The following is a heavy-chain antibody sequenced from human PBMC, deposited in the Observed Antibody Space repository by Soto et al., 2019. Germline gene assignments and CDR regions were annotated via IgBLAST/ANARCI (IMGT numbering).Heavy chain of an antibody. V-gene: IGHV4-61*08. CDR2: IYHSGST. CDR3: ARESARNWFDP. CDR1: GGSVSSAGYY. Sequence: QVQLQESGPGLVKPSETLSLTCSVSGGSVSSAGYYWSWIRQPPGKGLEWIGNIYHSGSTNYNSSLNSRVIISVDTSKNQFSLKLTSMTAADTAVYYCARESARNWFDPWGQGTLVTVSS. J-gene: IGHJ5*02.